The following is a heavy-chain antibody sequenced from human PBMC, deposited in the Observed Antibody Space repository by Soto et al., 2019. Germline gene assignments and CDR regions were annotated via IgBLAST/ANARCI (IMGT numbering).Heavy chain of an antibody. CDR2: INAYNGNT. CDR3: ARVPEYRDADY. Sequence: ASVKVSCKASGYTFTSYGISWVRQAPGQGVEWMGWINAYNGNTNYAQKLKGRVTMTTDTSTSTAYMELRSLTSDDTAVYYCARVPEYRDADYRGQGTLVTVSS. CDR1: GYTFTSYG. J-gene: IGHJ4*02. V-gene: IGHV1-18*04. D-gene: IGHD4-17*01.